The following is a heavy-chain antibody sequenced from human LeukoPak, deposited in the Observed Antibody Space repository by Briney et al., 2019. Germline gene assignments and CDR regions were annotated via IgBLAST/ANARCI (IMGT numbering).Heavy chain of an antibody. CDR3: SRVEGIQQSCSLDY. J-gene: IGHJ4*02. V-gene: IGHV1-18*01. CDR2: ISAYNGNT. CDR1: GYTFTSYG. Sequence: ASVKVSCKASGYTFTSYGISWVRQAPGQGLEWMGWISAYNGNTNYAQKLQGRLTMTTDTSTSTAYMELRSLRSDDTAVYYCSRVEGIQQSCSLDYWGQGTLVTVSS. D-gene: IGHD5-18*01.